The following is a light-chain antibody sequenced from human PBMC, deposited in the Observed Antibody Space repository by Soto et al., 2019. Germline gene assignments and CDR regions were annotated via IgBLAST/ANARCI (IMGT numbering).Light chain of an antibody. CDR3: SSYTTSSSYV. CDR1: SSDAGGYIY. Sequence: QSVLTQPASVSGSPGQSITISCAGTSSDAGGYIYVSSYQQHPGKAPKLMIYDVTSLPSWVSYRFSGSKSGNTASLTISGLQAEDEADYYCSSYTTSSSYVFGTGTKVTVL. V-gene: IGLV2-14*01. J-gene: IGLJ1*01. CDR2: DVT.